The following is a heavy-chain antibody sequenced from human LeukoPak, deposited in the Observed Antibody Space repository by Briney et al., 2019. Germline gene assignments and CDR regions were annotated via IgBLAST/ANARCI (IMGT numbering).Heavy chain of an antibody. CDR3: TREPGIPAAGGNY. J-gene: IGHJ4*02. CDR1: GLTFSTYT. V-gene: IGHV3-21*01. Sequence: PGGSLRLSCAAFGLTFSTYTMNWVRQAPGKGLEWVSSISSGSSYIYYADSVKGRFTISRDNAKTSLYLHMNSLRAEDTAVYYCTREPGIPAAGGNYWGQGTLVTVSS. CDR2: ISSGSSYI. D-gene: IGHD6-13*01.